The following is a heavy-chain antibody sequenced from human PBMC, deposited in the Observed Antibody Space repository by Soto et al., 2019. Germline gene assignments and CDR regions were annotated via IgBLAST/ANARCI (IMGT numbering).Heavy chain of an antibody. D-gene: IGHD3-22*01. J-gene: IGHJ4*02. CDR3: ARDWARYYDSSGYYPYFDY. Sequence: GASVKVSCKASGYTFTSYGISWVRQAPGQGLEWMGWISAYNGNTNYAQKLQGRVTMTTDTSTSTAYMELRSLRSDDTAVYYCARDWARYYDSSGYYPYFDYWGQGTLVTVSS. V-gene: IGHV1-18*01. CDR1: GYTFTSYG. CDR2: ISAYNGNT.